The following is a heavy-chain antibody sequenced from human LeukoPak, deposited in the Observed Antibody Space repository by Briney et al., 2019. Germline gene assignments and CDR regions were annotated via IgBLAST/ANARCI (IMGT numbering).Heavy chain of an antibody. D-gene: IGHD1-26*01. Sequence: GGSLRLSCVDSGFSFSNYHMSWIRQAPGEGREWLSYITSSSDYTNYADSVKGRFTISRDNAKKSLYLQMNSLRGEDTAVYYCARGSYYYFDYWGQGTLVTVSS. CDR2: ITSSSDYT. CDR1: GFSFSNYH. CDR3: ARGSYYYFDY. J-gene: IGHJ4*02. V-gene: IGHV3-11*05.